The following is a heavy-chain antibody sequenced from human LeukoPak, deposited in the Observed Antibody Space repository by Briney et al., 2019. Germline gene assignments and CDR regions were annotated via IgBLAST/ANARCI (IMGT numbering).Heavy chain of an antibody. Sequence: GGSLRLSCAASGFTFSSYGMSWVRQAPGKGLEWVSAISGSGGSTYYADSVKGRFTISRDNSKNTLYLQMNSLRAEDTAVYYCATGGYGGDFDYWGQGTLVTVSS. J-gene: IGHJ4*02. CDR3: ATGGYGGDFDY. D-gene: IGHD5-12*01. CDR1: GFTFSSYG. CDR2: ISGSGGST. V-gene: IGHV3-23*01.